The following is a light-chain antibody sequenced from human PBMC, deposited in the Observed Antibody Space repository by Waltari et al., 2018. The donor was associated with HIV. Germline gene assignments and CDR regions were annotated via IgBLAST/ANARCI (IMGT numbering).Light chain of an antibody. Sequence: QSALTQPASVSGSPGQSITISCTGTSSDVVAYNYVSWYQQHPGKAPKLMNYDVNKRPSGVSNRFPGSKSGNTASLTISGLQAEDEADYYCCSYAGSSTVVFGGGTKLTVL. CDR2: DVN. V-gene: IGLV2-23*02. J-gene: IGLJ2*01. CDR1: SSDVVAYNY. CDR3: CSYAGSSTVV.